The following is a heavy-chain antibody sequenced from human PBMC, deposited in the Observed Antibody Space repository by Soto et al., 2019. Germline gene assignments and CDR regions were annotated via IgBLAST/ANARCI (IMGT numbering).Heavy chain of an antibody. CDR2: IIPILGIA. V-gene: IGHV1-69*02. CDR3: ASGPIRGWYEAYDY. D-gene: IGHD6-19*01. CDR1: GGTFSSYT. Sequence: QVQLVQSGAEVKKPGSSVKVSCKASGGTFSSYTISWVRQAPGQGLEWMGRIIPILGIANYAQKFQGRVTSTADKSTSTAYMELSSLRSEDTAVYYCASGPIRGWYEAYDYWGQGTLVTVSS. J-gene: IGHJ4*02.